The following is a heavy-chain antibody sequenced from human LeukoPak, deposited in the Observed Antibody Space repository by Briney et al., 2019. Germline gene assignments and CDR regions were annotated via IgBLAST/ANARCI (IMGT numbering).Heavy chain of an antibody. D-gene: IGHD3-10*01. J-gene: IGHJ4*02. CDR3: ARAYYYGSGDYYSWAYFDF. V-gene: IGHV3-7*04. Sequence: GGSLRLSCAASGFTFGNYWMTWVRQAPGKGLEWVANIDQDGSEMYSVDSVKGRFSISRDNAKKALYLQMNSLRAEDTAVYYCARAYYYGSGDYYSWAYFDFWGLGTLVTVSS. CDR1: GFTFGNYW. CDR2: IDQDGSEM.